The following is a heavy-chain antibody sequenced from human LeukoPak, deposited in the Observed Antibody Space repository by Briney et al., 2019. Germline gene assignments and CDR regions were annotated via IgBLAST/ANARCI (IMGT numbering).Heavy chain of an antibody. CDR2: ITNSGDST. J-gene: IGHJ4*02. V-gene: IGHV3-23*01. Sequence: GESLRLSCAASGFTFSSYGMIWVRQAPGKGLEWVSTITNSGDSTYYTDSVKGRFTISRDDSRNTLYLQMNSLRAEDTAVYYCAKDRGYYDTSGHLIWGQGTLVTVSS. CDR3: AKDRGYYDTSGHLI. CDR1: GFTFSSYG. D-gene: IGHD3-22*01.